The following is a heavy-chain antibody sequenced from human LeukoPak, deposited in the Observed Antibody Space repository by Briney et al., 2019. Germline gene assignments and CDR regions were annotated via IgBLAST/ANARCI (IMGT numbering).Heavy chain of an antibody. V-gene: IGHV4-34*01. CDR2: SNHSGST. CDR1: DGSFGPYY. J-gene: IGHJ3*02. D-gene: IGHD4-11*01. Sequence: SETLSLTCAVSDGSFGPYYWSWIRQPPGKGLEYIGESNHSGSTNYNPSLKGRVTISVDKSKNQFSLRLSSLTAADTAVYFCARGRNLHTFDIWGQGTMVTVSP. CDR3: ARGRNLHTFDI.